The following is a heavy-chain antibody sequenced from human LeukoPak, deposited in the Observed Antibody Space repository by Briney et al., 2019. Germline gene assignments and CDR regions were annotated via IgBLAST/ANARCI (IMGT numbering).Heavy chain of an antibody. D-gene: IGHD3-9*01. CDR1: GGSISSSSYY. Sequence: SETLSLTCTVSGGSISSSSYYWGWIRQPPGKGLEWIGSIYYSGSTYYNPSLKSRVTISVDTSKNQFSLKLSSVTAADTAVYYCARGSLDSRQMYYDILTGWNRWGQGTLVTVSS. J-gene: IGHJ5*02. CDR3: ARGSLDSRQMYYDILTGWNR. V-gene: IGHV4-39*01. CDR2: IYYSGST.